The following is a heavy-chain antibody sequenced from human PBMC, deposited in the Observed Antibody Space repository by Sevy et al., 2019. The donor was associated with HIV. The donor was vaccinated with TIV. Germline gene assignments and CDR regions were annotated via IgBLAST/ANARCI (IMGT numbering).Heavy chain of an antibody. CDR2: ISYSGTNK. D-gene: IGHD2-21*02. J-gene: IGHJ4*02. CDR1: GFTFTLYA. CDR3: AGVAVEYCTDDCYHRFDY. V-gene: IGHV3-30-3*01. Sequence: GGSLRLSCAASGFTFTLYAIHWVRQAPGKGLEWVAFISYSGTNKYYVDSVKGRFTISRDDSKNTAYLQMNNLGTDDTAVYYCAGVAVEYCTDDCYHRFDYWGQGTQVTVSS.